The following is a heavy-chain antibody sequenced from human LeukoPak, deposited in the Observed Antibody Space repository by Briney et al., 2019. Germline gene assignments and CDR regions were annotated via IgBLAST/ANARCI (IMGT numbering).Heavy chain of an antibody. D-gene: IGHD3-22*01. CDR2: IYPGDSDT. CDR1: GYSFTSYW. CDR3: AGARTNPSMIVVVPLAPDAFDI. J-gene: IGHJ3*02. Sequence: GESLKISCKGSGYSFTSYWIGWVRQMPGKGLEWMGIIYPGDSDTRYSPSFQGQVTISADKSISTAYLQWSSLKASDTAMYYCAGARTNPSMIVVVPLAPDAFDIWGQGTMVTVSS. V-gene: IGHV5-51*01.